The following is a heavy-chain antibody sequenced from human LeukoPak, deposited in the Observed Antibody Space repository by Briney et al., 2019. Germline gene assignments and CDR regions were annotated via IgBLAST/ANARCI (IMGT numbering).Heavy chain of an antibody. D-gene: IGHD3-10*01. CDR1: GFTFSSYA. V-gene: IGHV3-23*01. Sequence: GGSLRLSRAASGFTFSSYAMSWVRQAPGKGLEWVSAISGSGGSTYYADSVKGRFTISRDNSKNTLYLQMNSLRAEDTAVYYCAKDSIGAYGSGSYYSSSNRGQGTLVTVSS. CDR3: AKDSIGAYGSGSYYSSSN. J-gene: IGHJ4*02. CDR2: ISGSGGST.